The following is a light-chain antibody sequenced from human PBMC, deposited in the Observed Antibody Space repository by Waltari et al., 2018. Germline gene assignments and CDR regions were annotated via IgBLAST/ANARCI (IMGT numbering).Light chain of an antibody. J-gene: IGKJ2*01. Sequence: DLVMTQPPDPLAVSLGERATINCTSSQSVLYRSINRCLLGGYHQKPGQAPRLLIYWASTRERGVPDRFSGGGSGTDFTLTIDNLQADDVAVYYCQQYLTSPYTFGQGTKLEIK. CDR1: QSVLYRSINRCL. V-gene: IGKV4-1*01. CDR2: WAS. CDR3: QQYLTSPYT.